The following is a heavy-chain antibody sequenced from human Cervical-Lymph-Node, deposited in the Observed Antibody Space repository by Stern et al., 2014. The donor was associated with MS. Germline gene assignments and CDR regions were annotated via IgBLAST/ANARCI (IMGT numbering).Heavy chain of an antibody. Sequence: EDQLVESGGGLVKPGGSLRLSCAASGLPFNTYSMNWVRKAPGTGLQWVSSIPSSSVYRYYVDSVKGRFTISRDNARNSLFLQMNSLRVEDTAVYYCATKRSISGAAFDYWGQGALVTVS. D-gene: IGHD3-3*01. CDR2: IPSSSVYR. CDR1: GLPFNTYS. V-gene: IGHV3-21*01. J-gene: IGHJ4*02. CDR3: ATKRSISGAAFDY.